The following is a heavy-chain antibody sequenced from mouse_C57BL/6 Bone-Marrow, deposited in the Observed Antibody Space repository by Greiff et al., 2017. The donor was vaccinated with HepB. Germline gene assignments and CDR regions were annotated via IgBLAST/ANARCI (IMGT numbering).Heavy chain of an antibody. J-gene: IGHJ3*01. CDR3: ARKAYGYARAWFAY. D-gene: IGHD2-2*01. Sequence: QVQLQQPGAELVRPGSSVKLSCKASGYTFTSYWMHWVKQRPIQGLEWIGNIDPSDSETHYNQKFKDKATLTVDKSSSTAYMQLSSLTSEDSAVYYCARKAYGYARAWFAYWGQGTLVTVSA. CDR1: GYTFTSYW. CDR2: IDPSDSET. V-gene: IGHV1-52*01.